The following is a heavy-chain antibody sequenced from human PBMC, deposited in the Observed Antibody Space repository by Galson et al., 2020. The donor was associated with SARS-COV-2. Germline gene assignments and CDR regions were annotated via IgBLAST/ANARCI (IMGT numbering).Heavy chain of an antibody. D-gene: IGHD3-10*01. CDR3: LLSSPHDAFDI. J-gene: IGHJ3*02. CDR1: GFTFSSYG. Sequence: QLGESLKISCAASGFTFSSYGMHWVRQAPGKGLEWVAVIWYDGSNKYYADSVKGRFTISRDNSKNTLYLQMNSLRAEDTAVYYCLLSSPHDAFDIWGQGTMVTVSS. CDR2: IWYDGSNK. V-gene: IGHV3-33*01.